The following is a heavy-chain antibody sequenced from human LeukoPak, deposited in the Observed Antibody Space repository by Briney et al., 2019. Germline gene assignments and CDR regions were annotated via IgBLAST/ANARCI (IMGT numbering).Heavy chain of an antibody. D-gene: IGHD3-16*02. J-gene: IGHJ4*02. CDR3: ARSPRGRYLTYFDY. Sequence: PSQTLSLTCTVSGGSISSGGYYWIWLRQHPGTGLEWVGYIYYSGSTNYNPSLKSRVTISVDTSKNQFSLKLSSVTAADTALYYCARSPRGRYLTYFDYWGQGTLVTVSS. V-gene: IGHV4-31*03. CDR1: GGSISSGGYY. CDR2: IYYSGST.